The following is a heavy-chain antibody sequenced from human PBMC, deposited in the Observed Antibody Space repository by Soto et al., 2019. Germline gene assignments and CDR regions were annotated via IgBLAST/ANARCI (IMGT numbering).Heavy chain of an antibody. D-gene: IGHD6-19*01. Sequence: LSLTCTVSGGSISSYYWSWIWQPPGKGLEWIGYIYYSGSTNYNPPLKSRVTISVDTSKNQFPLKLSSVTAADTAVYYCAARIYSSGWYAYDYWGQGTLVTVSS. CDR3: AARIYSSGWYAYDY. J-gene: IGHJ4*02. V-gene: IGHV4-59*01. CDR2: IYYSGST. CDR1: GGSISSYY.